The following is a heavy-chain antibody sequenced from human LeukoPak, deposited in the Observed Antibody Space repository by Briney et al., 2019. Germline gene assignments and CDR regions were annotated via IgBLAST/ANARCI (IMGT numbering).Heavy chain of an antibody. J-gene: IGHJ4*02. D-gene: IGHD5-24*01. Sequence: GGSLRLSCAASGFTFSSYWMHWVRYAPGKGLVWVSRINSDGSSTSYADSVKGRFTISRDNAKNTLYLQMNSLRAEDTAVYYCARGDGYNLIDYWGQGTLVTVSS. V-gene: IGHV3-74*01. CDR1: GFTFSSYW. CDR2: INSDGSST. CDR3: ARGDGYNLIDY.